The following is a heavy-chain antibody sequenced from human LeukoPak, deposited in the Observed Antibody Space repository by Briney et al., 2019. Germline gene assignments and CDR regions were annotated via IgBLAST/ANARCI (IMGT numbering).Heavy chain of an antibody. V-gene: IGHV3-30*09. CDR3: ARGCSGYASPSVY. CDR2: TSYDGSNK. J-gene: IGHJ4*02. D-gene: IGHD5-12*01. CDR1: GFSFSTYA. Sequence: PGGSLRLSCAASGFSFSTYAMSWVRQAPGKGLEWVAITSYDGSNKYYADSVKGRFAISRDNSKNTLYLQMNSLRAEDTAVYYCARGCSGYASPSVYWGQGTLVTVSS.